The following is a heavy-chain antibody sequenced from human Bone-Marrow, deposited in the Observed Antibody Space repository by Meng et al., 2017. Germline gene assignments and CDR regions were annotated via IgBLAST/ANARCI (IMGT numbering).Heavy chain of an antibody. V-gene: IGHV4-34*01. CDR1: GWSFSDYY. D-gene: IGHD4-11*01. Sequence: QVQLQRWGAGLLKPSETLPLTCVVSGWSFSDYYWSWIRQPPGKGLEWIGEINHSGSTNYNPSLESRATISVDTSQNNLSLKLSSVTAADSAVYYCARGPTTMAHDFDYWGQGTLVTVSS. J-gene: IGHJ4*02. CDR3: ARGPTTMAHDFDY. CDR2: INHSGST.